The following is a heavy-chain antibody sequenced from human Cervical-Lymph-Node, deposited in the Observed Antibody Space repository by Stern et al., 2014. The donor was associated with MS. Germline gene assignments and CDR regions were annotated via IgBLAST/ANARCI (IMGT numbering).Heavy chain of an antibody. CDR2: ISYGGSTK. CDR3: AKDASTNYFRFFFDG. V-gene: IGHV3-30*18. J-gene: IGHJ4*02. CDR1: GFMFRSFA. D-gene: IGHD3-9*01. Sequence: QLVESGGGVVQPARSLRLSCAASGFMFRSFAMHWVCHPPGKGLGWVAGISYGGSTKYYGYSVKVRFTISRDSSKNTMYLQMNSLRPEDTALYYCAKDASTNYFRFFFDGWGQGALVTVSS.